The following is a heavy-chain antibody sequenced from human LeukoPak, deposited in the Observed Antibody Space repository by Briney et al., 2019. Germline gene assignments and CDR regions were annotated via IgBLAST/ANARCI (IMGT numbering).Heavy chain of an antibody. CDR3: AKEGALSVVNKMEAFDY. CDR2: ISGSGGST. Sequence: PGGSQRLSCAASGFTFSSYAMGWVRQAPGKGLEWVSAISGSGGSTYYADSVKGRFTISRDNSKNTLYLQMNSLRAEDTAVYYCAKEGALSVVNKMEAFDYWGQGTLVTVSS. D-gene: IGHD3-22*01. CDR1: GFTFSSYA. V-gene: IGHV3-23*01. J-gene: IGHJ4*02.